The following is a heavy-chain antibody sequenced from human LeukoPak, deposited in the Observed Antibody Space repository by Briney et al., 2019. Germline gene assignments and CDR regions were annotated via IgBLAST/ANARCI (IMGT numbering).Heavy chain of an antibody. V-gene: IGHV4-34*01. CDR3: ARTNIAAAGKFDY. Sequence: SSETLSLTCAVYVGSFSGYYWSWIRQPPGKGLEWIGEINHSGSTNYNPSLKSRVTISVDTSKNQFSLKLSSVTAADTAVYYCARTNIAAAGKFDYWGQGTLVTVSS. D-gene: IGHD6-13*01. CDR2: INHSGST. J-gene: IGHJ4*02. CDR1: VGSFSGYY.